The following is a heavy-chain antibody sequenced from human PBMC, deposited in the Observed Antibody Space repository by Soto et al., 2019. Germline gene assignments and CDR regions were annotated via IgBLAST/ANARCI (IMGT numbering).Heavy chain of an antibody. CDR3: ARDRSGTGWFDP. J-gene: IGHJ5*02. Sequence: ASVKVSCTASGYTFTSYGISWVRQAPGQGLEWMGWISAYNGNTNYAQKLQGRVTMTTDTSTSTAYMELRSLRSDDTAVYYCARDRSGTGWFDPWGQGTLVTVSS. CDR2: ISAYNGNT. V-gene: IGHV1-18*01. D-gene: IGHD1-7*01. CDR1: GYTFTSYG.